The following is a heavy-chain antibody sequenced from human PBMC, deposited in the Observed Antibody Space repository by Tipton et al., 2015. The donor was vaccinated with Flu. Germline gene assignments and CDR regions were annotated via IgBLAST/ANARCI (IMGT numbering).Heavy chain of an antibody. D-gene: IGHD2-2*01. V-gene: IGHV1-18*04. Sequence: QSGAEVKKPGASVKVSCEASGYSLTSYPISWVRQAPGQGLEWMGWISGYSGNTNYAQNLQGRVTMTTDTSTSTAYMELRSLRSDDTAVYYCARPGGPAAVNPFSYFDYWGQGALVTVSS. CDR3: ARPGGPAAVNPFSYFDY. CDR2: ISGYSGNT. J-gene: IGHJ4*02. CDR1: GYSLTSYP.